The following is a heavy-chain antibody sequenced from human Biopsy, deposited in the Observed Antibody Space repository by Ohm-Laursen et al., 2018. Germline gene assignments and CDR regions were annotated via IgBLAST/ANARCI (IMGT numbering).Heavy chain of an antibody. CDR1: GFTFGHYA. CDR2: IWYDGTNE. CDR3: ARGVPHYDGSGFPLAGYWYFDL. Sequence: SLRLSCAVSGFTFGHYAMHWVRQAPGKGLEWISLIWYDGTNEDYADSVKGRFTISRDNSKNTLYLQINTLTLEDTAFYYCARGVPHYDGSGFPLAGYWYFDLWGRGTLVTVSS. J-gene: IGHJ2*01. V-gene: IGHV3-33*04. D-gene: IGHD3-22*01.